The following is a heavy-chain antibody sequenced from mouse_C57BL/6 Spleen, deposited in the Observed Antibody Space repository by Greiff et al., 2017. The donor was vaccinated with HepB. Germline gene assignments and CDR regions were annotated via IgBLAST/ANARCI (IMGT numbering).Heavy chain of an antibody. CDR2: INSDGGST. J-gene: IGHJ1*03. CDR1: EYEFPSHD. CDR3: ARRGDYYGSGWYFDV. V-gene: IGHV5-2*01. Sequence: EVQRVESGGGLVQPGESLKLSCESNEYEFPSHDMSWVRKTPEKRLELVAAINSDGGSTYYPDTMERRFIISRDNTKKTLYLQMSSLRSEDTALYYCARRGDYYGSGWYFDVWGTGTTVTVSS. D-gene: IGHD1-1*01.